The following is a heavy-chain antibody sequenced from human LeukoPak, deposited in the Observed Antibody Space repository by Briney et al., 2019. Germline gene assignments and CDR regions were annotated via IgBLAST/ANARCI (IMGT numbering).Heavy chain of an antibody. D-gene: IGHD4-11*01. V-gene: IGHV3-7*01. Sequence: GGSLRLSCAASGFGFSNYWMSWVRQAPGKGLEWVANMNEDGSEKNYVDSVKGRFTISSDNAQDSLYLQMNSLRAEDTAVYYCARDRGYSNFDYWGQGTLLTVSS. CDR2: MNEDGSEK. CDR1: GFGFSNYW. CDR3: ARDRGYSNFDY. J-gene: IGHJ4*02.